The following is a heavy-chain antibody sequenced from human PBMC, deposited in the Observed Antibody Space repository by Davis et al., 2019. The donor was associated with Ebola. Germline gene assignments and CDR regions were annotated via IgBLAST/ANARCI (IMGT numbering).Heavy chain of an antibody. D-gene: IGHD3-22*01. Sequence: PSETLSLTCTVSGGSISSYYWSWIRQPPGKGLEWIGYIYYSGSTNYNPSLKSRVTISVDTSKNQFSLKLSSVTAADTAVYYCARDYYDSSGSITNWFDPWGQGTLVTVSS. CDR1: GGSISSYY. V-gene: IGHV4-59*01. CDR2: IYYSGST. J-gene: IGHJ5*02. CDR3: ARDYYDSSGSITNWFDP.